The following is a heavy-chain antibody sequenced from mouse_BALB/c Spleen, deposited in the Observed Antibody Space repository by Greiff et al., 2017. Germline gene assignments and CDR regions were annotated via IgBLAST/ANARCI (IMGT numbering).Heavy chain of an antibody. J-gene: IGHJ4*01. CDR3: ASTPYAMDY. CDR2: INPSNGRT. V-gene: IGHV1S81*02. CDR1: GYTFTSYW. Sequence: QVQLQQPGAELVKPGASVKLSCKASGYTFTSYWMHWVKQRPGQGLEWIGEINPSNGRTNYNEKFKSKATLTVDKSSSTAYMQLSSLTSEDSAVYACASTPYAMDYWGQGTSVTVSA.